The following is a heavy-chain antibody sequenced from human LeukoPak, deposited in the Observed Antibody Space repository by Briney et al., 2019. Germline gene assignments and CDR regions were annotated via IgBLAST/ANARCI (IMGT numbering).Heavy chain of an antibody. CDR3: AKSKGTGTTGVGSDY. V-gene: IGHV3-53*01. CDR1: GFTVSTNY. D-gene: IGHD1-1*01. Sequence: PGGSLRLSCAASGFTVSTNYMSWVRQAPGKGLEWVSVIYTGGDTFYADSVKGRFTISRDNSKNTLYLQMNSLRAEDTAVYYCAKSKGTGTTGVGSDYWGQGTLVTVSS. CDR2: IYTGGDT. J-gene: IGHJ4*02.